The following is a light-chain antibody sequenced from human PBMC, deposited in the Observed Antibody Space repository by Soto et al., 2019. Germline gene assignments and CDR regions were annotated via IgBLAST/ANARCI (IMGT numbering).Light chain of an antibody. CDR1: NSDVGGYSY. V-gene: IGLV2-14*01. Sequence: QSVLTQPASVSATPGQPITISCTGTNSDVGGYSYVPWYQQHPGKAPKRMIYEVSSRPSGVSNRFSGSKSGNTASLTISGLQAEDEADYYCRSYTSCSTLEDYVFGTGTKVTVL. CDR2: EVS. CDR3: RSYTSCSTLEDYV. J-gene: IGLJ1*01.